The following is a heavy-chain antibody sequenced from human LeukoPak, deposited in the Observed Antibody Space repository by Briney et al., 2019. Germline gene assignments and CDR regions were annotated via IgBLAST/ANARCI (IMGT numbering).Heavy chain of an antibody. Sequence: PGGSLRLSCAASGFTLASYWMSWVRLAPGKGLERVANIRQDGSEKYYVDSVKGRFTISRDNAKNYQYLQMNSLRAEDMALYYCAKGMYSGYDLGDYYLDYWGQGTLVTVSS. J-gene: IGHJ4*02. D-gene: IGHD5-12*01. V-gene: IGHV3-7*03. CDR2: IRQDGSEK. CDR3: AKGMYSGYDLGDYYLDY. CDR1: GFTLASYW.